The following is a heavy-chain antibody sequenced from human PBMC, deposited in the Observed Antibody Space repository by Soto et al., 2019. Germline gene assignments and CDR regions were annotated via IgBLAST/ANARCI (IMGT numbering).Heavy chain of an antibody. J-gene: IGHJ6*02. D-gene: IGHD2-15*01. CDR2: ISRSSNHI. CDR3: AKDRGSGSPVSGGMDV. Sequence: GGSLRLSCAASGFSFSNYTMNWVRQAPGKGLEWVSVISRSSNHIYYADSMKGRFTISRDNAKNSLYLQMNSLRAEDTAVYYCAKDRGSGSPVSGGMDVWGQGTTVTVYS. CDR1: GFSFSNYT. V-gene: IGHV3-21*01.